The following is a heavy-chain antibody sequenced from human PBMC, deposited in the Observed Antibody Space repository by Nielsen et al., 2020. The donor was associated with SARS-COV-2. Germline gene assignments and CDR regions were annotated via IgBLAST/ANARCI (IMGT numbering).Heavy chain of an antibody. J-gene: IGHJ5*02. CDR3: ARDVTHYYDSSGYYSSYISAHWFDP. Sequence: ASVKVSCKASGYTFTSYGISWVRQAPGQGLEWIGWISAYNGNTNYAQKLQGRVTITRDTSASTAYMELSSLRSEDTAVYYCARDVTHYYDSSGYYSSYISAHWFDPWGQGTLVTVSS. CDR2: ISAYNGNT. D-gene: IGHD3-22*01. CDR1: GYTFTSYG. V-gene: IGHV1-18*04.